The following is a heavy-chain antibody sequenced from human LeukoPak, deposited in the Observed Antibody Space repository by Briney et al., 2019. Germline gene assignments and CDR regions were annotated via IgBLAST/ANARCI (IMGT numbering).Heavy chain of an antibody. CDR2: IYYSGST. D-gene: IGHD3-16*02. Sequence: PSETLSLTCTVSGGSISSYYWSWIRQPPGKGLEWIGYIYYSGSTNYNPSLKSRVTISVDTSKNQFSLKLSSVTAADTAVYYCARHGLPHVWGSYPKGYYFDYWGQGTLVTVSS. CDR1: GGSISSYY. J-gene: IGHJ4*02. V-gene: IGHV4-59*08. CDR3: ARHGLPHVWGSYPKGYYFDY.